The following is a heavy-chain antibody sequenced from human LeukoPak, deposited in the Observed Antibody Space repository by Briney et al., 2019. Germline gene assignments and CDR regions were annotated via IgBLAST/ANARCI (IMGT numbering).Heavy chain of an antibody. V-gene: IGHV1-18*01. J-gene: IGHJ5*02. CDR3: ARVGYIAAAGIQLSLWFDP. D-gene: IGHD6-13*01. CDR2: ISAYNGNT. Sequence: VASVKVSCTASGYTFTSYGISWVRQAPGQGLEWMGWISAYNGNTNYAQKLQGRVIMTTGTSTSTAYMELRSLRSDDTAVYYCARVGYIAAAGIQLSLWFDPWGQGTLVTVSS. CDR1: GYTFTSYG.